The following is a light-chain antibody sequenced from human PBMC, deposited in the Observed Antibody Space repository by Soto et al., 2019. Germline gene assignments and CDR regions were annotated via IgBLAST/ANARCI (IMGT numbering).Light chain of an antibody. Sequence: VMTQSPATLSVSPGERATLSCRASQSISINLAWYQQKPGQAPSLLIYGASTRATGIPVRFSGSGSGTDFTLTIRSLQSEDFAVYYCQQYHHWPWTFGQGTKVEIE. CDR2: GAS. J-gene: IGKJ1*01. CDR3: QQYHHWPWT. CDR1: QSISIN. V-gene: IGKV3-15*01.